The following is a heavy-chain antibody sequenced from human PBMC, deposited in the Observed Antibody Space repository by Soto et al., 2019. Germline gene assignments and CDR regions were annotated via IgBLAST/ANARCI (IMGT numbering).Heavy chain of an antibody. V-gene: IGHV3-23*01. CDR3: AKLRYYDFWSGENWFDP. CDR2: ISGSGDRT. J-gene: IGHJ5*02. CDR1: GFTFGTFA. D-gene: IGHD3-3*01. Sequence: GGSLRLSCAASGFTFGTFAMSWVRQAPGKGLEWVSFISGSGDRTSYADPVKGRFTTSRDTSENMLYLQMNSLRLEDTAIHYCAKLRYYDFWSGENWFDPWGQGTLVTVSS.